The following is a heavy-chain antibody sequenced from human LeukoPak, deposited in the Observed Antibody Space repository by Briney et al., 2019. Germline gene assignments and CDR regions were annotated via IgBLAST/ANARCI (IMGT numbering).Heavy chain of an antibody. J-gene: IGHJ4*02. V-gene: IGHV5-51*01. D-gene: IGHD3-22*01. CDR2: ISPGDSDT. CDR1: GYSFTTYR. CDR3: ARHLDDSSGYYYRTMYYFDY. Sequence: GESLKISCKGSGYSFTTYRIGWVRQMPGKGLEWMEVISPGDSDTRYSPSFQGQVTISADKSISTAYLQWSSLKASDTAMYYCARHLDDSSGYYYRTMYYFDYWGQGTLVTVSS.